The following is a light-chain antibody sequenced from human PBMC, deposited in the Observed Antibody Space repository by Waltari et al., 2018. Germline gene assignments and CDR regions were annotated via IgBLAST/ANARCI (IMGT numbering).Light chain of an antibody. J-gene: IGKJ2*01. CDR1: QILLYSSKNKEF. V-gene: IGKV4-1*01. CDR2: WAA. Sequence: DIVMTQSPDSLALSLGERATINCESSQILLYSSKNKEFLAWFQPKPGQPPKLRISWAAYGVSGVPDGFSVCGSGTDFTLTISSLQAEDVALYFCQQYYSVPYTFGQGTKLEIK. CDR3: QQYYSVPYT.